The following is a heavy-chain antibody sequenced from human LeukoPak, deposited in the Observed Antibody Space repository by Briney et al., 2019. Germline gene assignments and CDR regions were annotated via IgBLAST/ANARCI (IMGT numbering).Heavy chain of an antibody. CDR1: GGSINNYY. J-gene: IGHJ5*02. CDR3: ARDFGDYFFWFDP. D-gene: IGHD4-17*01. CDR2: ISYSGTT. V-gene: IGHV4-59*01. Sequence: SETLSLTCTVSGGSINNYYWTWIRQSPGKGLEWIGYISYSGTTNYNPSLKSRVTMSIDTSNNQFSLRLSSVTAAGTAFYYCARDFGDYFFWFDPWGQGTLVTVSS.